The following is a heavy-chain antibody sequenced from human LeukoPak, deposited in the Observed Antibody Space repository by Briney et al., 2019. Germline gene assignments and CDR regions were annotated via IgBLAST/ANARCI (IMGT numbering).Heavy chain of an antibody. CDR2: ISSSGSTI. CDR1: GXTFSSYE. CDR3: AREWRGSYHMGAFDI. D-gene: IGHD1-26*01. V-gene: IGHV3-48*03. J-gene: IGHJ3*02. Sequence: PGGSLRLSCAASGXTFSSYEMNWVRQAPGKGREWVSYISSSGSTIYYADSVKGRFTISRDNAKNSLYLQMNSLRAEDTAVYYCAREWRGSYHMGAFDIWGQGTMVTVSS.